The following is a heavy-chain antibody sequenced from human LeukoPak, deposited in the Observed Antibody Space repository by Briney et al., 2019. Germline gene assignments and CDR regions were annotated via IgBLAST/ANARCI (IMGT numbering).Heavy chain of an antibody. CDR2: MNPNSGNT. D-gene: IGHD2-15*01. Sequence: GASVKVSCKASGGTFSSYAISWVRQAPGQGLEWMGWMNPNSGNTGYAQKFQGRVTMTRNTSISTAYMELSSLRSEDTAVYYCAREHDSPGDVWGQGTTVTVSS. V-gene: IGHV1-8*02. CDR1: GGTFSSYA. CDR3: AREHDSPGDV. J-gene: IGHJ6*02.